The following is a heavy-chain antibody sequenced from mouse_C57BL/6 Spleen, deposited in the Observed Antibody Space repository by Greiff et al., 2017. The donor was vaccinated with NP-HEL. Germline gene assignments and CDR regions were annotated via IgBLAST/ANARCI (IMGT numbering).Heavy chain of an antibody. V-gene: IGHV1-80*01. J-gene: IGHJ1*03. CDR1: GYAFSSYW. D-gene: IGHD1-1*01. CDR3: ERYYYGSSLYWYFDV. CDR2: IYPGDGDT. Sequence: VQLQQSGAELVKPGASVKISCKASGYAFSSYWMNWVKQRPGKGLEWIGQIYPGDGDTNYNGKFKGKATLTADKSSSTAYMQLSSLTSEDSAVYFCERYYYGSSLYWYFDVWGTGTTVTVSS.